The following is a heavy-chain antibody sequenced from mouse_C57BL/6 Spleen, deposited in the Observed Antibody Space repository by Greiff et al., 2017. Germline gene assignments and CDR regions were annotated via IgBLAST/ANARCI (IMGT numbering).Heavy chain of an antibody. D-gene: IGHD3-3*01. CDR1: GFTFTDYY. CDR2: IRHKANGYTT. J-gene: IGHJ2*01. Sequence: EVKLVESGGGLVQPGGSLSLSCAASGFTFTDYYMSWVRQPPGKALEWLGFIRHKANGYTTEYSAYVKGRFTISRDNSQSILYLQMNALRAEDSATYYCARYNGDTLDYWGQGTTLTVSS. V-gene: IGHV7-3*01. CDR3: ARYNGDTLDY.